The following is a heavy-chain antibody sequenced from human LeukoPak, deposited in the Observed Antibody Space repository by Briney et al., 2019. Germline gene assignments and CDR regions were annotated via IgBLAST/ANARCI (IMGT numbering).Heavy chain of an antibody. D-gene: IGHD3-10*01. V-gene: IGHV3-9*01. Sequence: GGSLRLSCAASGFTFDDYAMHWVRQAPGKGLEWVSGISWNSGSIGYADSVKGRFTISRDNAENSLYLQMNSLRAEDTALYYCAKDTDRPYGSGSFDYWGQGTLVTVSS. CDR2: ISWNSGSI. CDR3: AKDTDRPYGSGSFDY. CDR1: GFTFDDYA. J-gene: IGHJ4*02.